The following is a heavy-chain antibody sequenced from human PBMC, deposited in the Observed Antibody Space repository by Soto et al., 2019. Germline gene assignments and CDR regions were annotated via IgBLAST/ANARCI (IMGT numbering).Heavy chain of an antibody. CDR3: TREAVVAENWFDP. V-gene: IGHV1-3*01. CDR2: MNPKTGNI. D-gene: IGHD3-22*01. J-gene: IGHJ5*02. Sequence: ASVKVSCKASGYTFVDYALHWVRQAPGQGLEWVGWMNPKTGNIKSSHKFEDRVSITRDTATSTAYMELSGLRSEDTAVYFCTREAVVAENWFDPWGQGTLVTVSS. CDR1: GYTFVDYA.